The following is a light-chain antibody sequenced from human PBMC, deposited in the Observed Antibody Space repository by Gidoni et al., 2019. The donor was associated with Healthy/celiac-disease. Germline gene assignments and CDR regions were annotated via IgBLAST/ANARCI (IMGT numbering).Light chain of an antibody. J-gene: IGLJ3*02. CDR2: DVS. Sequence: QSALTQPASVSGSPGQSITISCPGTSSDVGGYNYVSWYQQHPGKAPKLMTYDVSNRPSGVANRFSGSKSGNTASLTISGLQAEDEADYYCSSYTSSSTPWVVGGGTKLTVL. CDR1: SSDVGGYNY. CDR3: SSYTSSSTPWV. V-gene: IGLV2-14*03.